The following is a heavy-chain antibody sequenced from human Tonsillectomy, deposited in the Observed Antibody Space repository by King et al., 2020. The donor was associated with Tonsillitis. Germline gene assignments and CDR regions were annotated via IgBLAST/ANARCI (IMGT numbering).Heavy chain of an antibody. CDR1: GCSISTGYY. D-gene: IGHD3-22*01. CDR2: FYHSGTT. Sequence: QLQESGPGLVKPSETLSLTCAVSGCSISTGYYWGWIRQPPGKGLEWIGSFYHSGTTYYTPSLKSRVTISVDTSRNQFSLTLSSVTAADTAVYYCAKDMNYYDSSDRYFDLWGRGTLVTVSS. CDR3: AKDMNYYDSSDRYFDL. J-gene: IGHJ2*01. V-gene: IGHV4-38-2*01.